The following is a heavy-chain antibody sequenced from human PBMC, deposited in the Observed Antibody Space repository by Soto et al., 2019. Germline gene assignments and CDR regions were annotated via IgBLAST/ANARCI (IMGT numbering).Heavy chain of an antibody. J-gene: IGHJ4*02. Sequence: SEALSLTCTVSGGSISSYYWSWIRQPPGKGLEWIGYIYYSGGTYYNPSLKSRVTISIDTSKNQFSLKLSSVTAADTAVYYCASRKSSPYFDYWGQGTLVTVSS. V-gene: IGHV4-59*08. D-gene: IGHD3-10*01. CDR3: ASRKSSPYFDY. CDR1: GGSISSYY. CDR2: IYYSGGT.